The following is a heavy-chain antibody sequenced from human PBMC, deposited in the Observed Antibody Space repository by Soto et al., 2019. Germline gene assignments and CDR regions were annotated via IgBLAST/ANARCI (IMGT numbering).Heavy chain of an antibody. CDR3: ARDRDYYGSGSYFGYYGMDV. CDR1: GLICTDFG. V-gene: IGHV3-20*04. CDR2: INCNGDNK. J-gene: IGHJ6*02. Sequence: GGSLRLSCAASGLICTDFGMSWVRRAPGKGLEWVSFINCNGDNKGYADSVKGRFTISRDNSKNTLYLQMNSLRAEDTAVYYCARDRDYYGSGSYFGYYGMDVWGQGTTVTVSS. D-gene: IGHD3-10*01.